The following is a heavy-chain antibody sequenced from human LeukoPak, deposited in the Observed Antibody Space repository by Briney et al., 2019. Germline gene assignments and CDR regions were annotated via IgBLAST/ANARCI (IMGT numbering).Heavy chain of an antibody. CDR2: IYYSGST. D-gene: IGHD6-19*01. CDR3: ARHQWLAHDAFDI. J-gene: IGHJ3*02. V-gene: IGHV4-59*08. Sequence: SETLSLTCTVSGGSISSYYWSWIRQPPGKGLEWIGYIYYSGSTNYNPSLKSRVTISVDTSKNQFSLKLSSVTAADTAVYYCARHQWLAHDAFDIWGQGTMVTVSS. CDR1: GGSISSYY.